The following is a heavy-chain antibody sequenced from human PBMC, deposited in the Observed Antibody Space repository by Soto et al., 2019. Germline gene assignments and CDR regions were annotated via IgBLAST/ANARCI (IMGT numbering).Heavy chain of an antibody. J-gene: IGHJ6*02. D-gene: IGHD3-10*01. CDR1: GGSISSSSYY. CDR3: ARGYLMVRGVITFYYYYGMDV. CDR2: IYYSGST. V-gene: IGHV4-39*01. Sequence: PSETLSLTCTVSGGSISSSSYYWGWIRQPPGKGLEWIGSIYYSGSTYYNPSLKSRVTISVDTSKNQFSLKLSSVTAADTAVYYCARGYLMVRGVITFYYYYGMDVWGQGTTVTVSS.